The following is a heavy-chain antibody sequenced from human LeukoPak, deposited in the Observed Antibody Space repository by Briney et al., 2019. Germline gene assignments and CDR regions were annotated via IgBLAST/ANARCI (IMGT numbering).Heavy chain of an antibody. CDR3: ARDGIAATGRGYFDY. CDR2: ISNDGNNK. CDR1: GFTFSSYA. V-gene: IGHV3-30-3*01. J-gene: IGHJ4*02. Sequence: PGGSLRLSCAASGFTFSSYAMHWVRQAPGKGLEWVAVISNDGNNKYYADSVKGRFTISRDNSKNTLYLQMNSLRAEDTAVYYCARDGIAATGRGYFDYWGQGTLVTVSS. D-gene: IGHD6-13*01.